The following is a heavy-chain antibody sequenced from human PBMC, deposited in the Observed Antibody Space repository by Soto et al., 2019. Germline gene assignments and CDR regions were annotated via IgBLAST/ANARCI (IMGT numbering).Heavy chain of an antibody. J-gene: IGHJ3*02. CDR3: AKDWYFGGGRAGAFDI. CDR1: GFTFSSYA. V-gene: IGHV3-23*01. D-gene: IGHD3-9*01. Sequence: GGSLRLSCAASGFTFSSYAMSWVRQAPGKGLEWVSAISGSGSNTYYADSVKGRFTISRDNSKNTLYLQMNSLRGEDTAVYYCAKDWYFGGGRAGAFDIWGQGTMVTVSS. CDR2: ISGSGSNT.